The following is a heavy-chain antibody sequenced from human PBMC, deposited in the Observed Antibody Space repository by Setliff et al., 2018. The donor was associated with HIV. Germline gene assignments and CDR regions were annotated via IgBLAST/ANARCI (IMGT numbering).Heavy chain of an antibody. V-gene: IGHV1-3*01. D-gene: IGHD3-10*01. CDR3: ARKGSGSSFDFEY. CDR1: GYTFISYA. J-gene: IGHJ4*02. CDR2: ITGGSGNT. Sequence: ASVKVSCKASGYTFISYAIHWVRQAPGQSLEWMGWITGGSGNTKYSEKFQGRITLTRDTSASTAYMELSSLRSEDTAVYYCARKGSGSSFDFEYWGQGTLVTVSS.